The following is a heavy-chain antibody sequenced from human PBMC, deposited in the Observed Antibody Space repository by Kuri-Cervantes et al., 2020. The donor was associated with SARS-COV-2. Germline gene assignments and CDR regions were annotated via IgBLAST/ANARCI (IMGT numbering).Heavy chain of an antibody. D-gene: IGHD5-18*01. CDR1: GGSISDHY. Sequence: SETLSLTCTVSGGSISDHYWSWIRQSPGKGLEWIGYIYDSGTTNYNPSLKSRVTVSVDKSKNHFSLRLSSVTAADTAVYYCARALNGQLWSTGLGYWGQGTLVTVSS. CDR2: IYDSGTT. J-gene: IGHJ4*02. V-gene: IGHV4-59*11. CDR3: ARALNGQLWSTGLGY.